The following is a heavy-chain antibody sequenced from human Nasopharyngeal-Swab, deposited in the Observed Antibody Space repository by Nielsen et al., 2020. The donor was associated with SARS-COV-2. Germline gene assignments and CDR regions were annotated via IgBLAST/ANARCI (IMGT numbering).Heavy chain of an antibody. CDR1: GFPFDDYA. V-gene: IGHV3-20*01. CDR3: ARGREATETNVNDAFDI. CDR2: INWNGGRT. D-gene: IGHD4-17*01. Sequence: GESLKISCAASGFPFDDYAMSWVRQAPGKGLEWVSGINWNGGRTGYADSMKGRFTISRDNAKNSLYLQMNSLRAEDTALYHCARGREATETNVNDAFDIWGQGTMVTVSS. J-gene: IGHJ3*02.